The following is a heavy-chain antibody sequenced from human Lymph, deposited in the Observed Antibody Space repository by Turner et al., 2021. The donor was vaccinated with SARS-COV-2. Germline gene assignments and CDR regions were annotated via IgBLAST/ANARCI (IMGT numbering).Heavy chain of an antibody. CDR3: ARERYDSSGSESYYFDY. D-gene: IGHD3-22*01. V-gene: IGHV3-21*01. CDR1: GFSFSRNS. CDR2: ISSSSSYI. J-gene: IGHJ4*02. Sequence: EVQLVESGGGLVKPGGSLRLSCAASGFSFSRNSMNWVRQAPGKGLEWVSSISSSSSYIYYADSVKGRFTISRDSAKNSLYLQMNSLRAEDTAVYYCARERYDSSGSESYYFDYWGQGTLVTVSS.